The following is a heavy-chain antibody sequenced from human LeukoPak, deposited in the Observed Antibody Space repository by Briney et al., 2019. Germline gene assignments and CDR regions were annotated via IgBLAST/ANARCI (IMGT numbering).Heavy chain of an antibody. Sequence: PGGSLRLSCAASGFTFSSNWMSWVRQAPGKGLEWVANIKQDGSEKNYVDSVKGRFTISRDDAKKSLYLQMNSLRAEDTAVYYCARGLLAAAGIDYWGQGALVTVSS. CDR1: GFTFSSNW. D-gene: IGHD6-13*01. CDR3: ARGLLAAAGIDY. CDR2: IKQDGSEK. V-gene: IGHV3-7*04. J-gene: IGHJ4*02.